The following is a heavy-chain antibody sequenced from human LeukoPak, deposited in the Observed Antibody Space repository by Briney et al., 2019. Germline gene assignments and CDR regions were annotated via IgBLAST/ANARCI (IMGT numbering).Heavy chain of an antibody. CDR1: GLSVSANY. CDR3: VRAAD. CDR2: IFTDGST. Sequence: GGSLRLSCAASGLSVSANYMSWVRQAPGKGLEWVSVIFTDGSTYYIDSVRGRFTISRDNSKNTLHLQVDNLRDEDTAVYYCVRAADWGQGALVTVSS. D-gene: IGHD6-25*01. V-gene: IGHV3-66*01. J-gene: IGHJ4*02.